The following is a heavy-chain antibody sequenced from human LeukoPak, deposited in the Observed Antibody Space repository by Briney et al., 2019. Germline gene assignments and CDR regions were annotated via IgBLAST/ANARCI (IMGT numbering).Heavy chain of an antibody. D-gene: IGHD3-3*01. CDR2: IKQDGSEK. CDR1: GFTFSIYW. J-gene: IGHJ4*02. V-gene: IGHV3-7*01. CDR3: ARERQNKDFWSGGDY. Sequence: PGGSLRLSCAASGFTFSIYWMSWVRQAPGKGLEWVANIKQDGSEKYYVDSVKGRFTISRDNAKNSLYLQMNTLRPEDTAVYYCARERQNKDFWSGGDYWGQGTLVTVSS.